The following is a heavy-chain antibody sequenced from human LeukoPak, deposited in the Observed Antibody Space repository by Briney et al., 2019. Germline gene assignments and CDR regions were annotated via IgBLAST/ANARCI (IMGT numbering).Heavy chain of an antibody. V-gene: IGHV3-30-3*01. Sequence: PGGSLRLSCAASGFTFSSYAMHWVRQTPGKGLDWVAVISYDGGNKYYADSVQGRFTISRDNSKNTLYLQMNGLKPEDTAVYYCAKASSGYYFDYWGQGTLVTVSS. CDR3: AKASSGYYFDY. CDR2: ISYDGGNK. CDR1: GFTFSSYA. D-gene: IGHD3-22*01. J-gene: IGHJ4*02.